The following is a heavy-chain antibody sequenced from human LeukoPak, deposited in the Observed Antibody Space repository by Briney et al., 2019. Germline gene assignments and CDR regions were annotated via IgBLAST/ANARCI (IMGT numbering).Heavy chain of an antibody. CDR2: IYYSGNT. D-gene: IGHD3-22*01. CDR3: ARETSSGYFFKPASYFDY. Sequence: SETLSLACTVSGGSISSSSYYWGWIRQPPGKGLEWIGTIYYSGNTYYNPSLKSRVTISVDTSKTQFSLKLSSVTAADTAVYYCARETSSGYFFKPASYFDYWGQGTLVTVSS. J-gene: IGHJ4*02. V-gene: IGHV4-39*01. CDR1: GGSISSSSYY.